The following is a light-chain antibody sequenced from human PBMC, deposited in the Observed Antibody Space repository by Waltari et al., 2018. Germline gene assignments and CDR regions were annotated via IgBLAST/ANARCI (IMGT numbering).Light chain of an antibody. J-gene: IGKJ1*01. CDR1: QSVSSY. V-gene: IGKV3-20*01. CDR3: QQYGRSPWT. Sequence: EIELTQSPGTLFLSPGERAALSCRASQSVSSYLAWYQQRPGQVPRLLIDGASSRATGIPDRFSGSGSGTDFNLTISRLEPEDFAVYYCQQYGRSPWTFGQGTNVEIK. CDR2: GAS.